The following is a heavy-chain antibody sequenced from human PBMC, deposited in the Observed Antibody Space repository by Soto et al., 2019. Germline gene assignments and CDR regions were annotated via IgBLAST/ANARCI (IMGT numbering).Heavy chain of an antibody. CDR1: GGSISSGGYY. J-gene: IGHJ4*02. CDR2: IYYSGIT. Sequence: QVQLQESGPGLVKPSQTLSLTCTVSGGSISSGGYYWSWIRQHPGKGLEWIGYIYYSGITYYNPALKTRVTISVDTSQNQCTLKLSSVTAADTGMYSCARAIDYWGQGTMFTVSA. V-gene: IGHV4-31*03. CDR3: ARAIDY.